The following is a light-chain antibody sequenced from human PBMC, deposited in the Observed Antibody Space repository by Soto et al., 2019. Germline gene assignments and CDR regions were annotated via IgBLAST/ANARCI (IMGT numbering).Light chain of an antibody. J-gene: IGKJ2*01. Sequence: DIQMTQSPSSLSASVGDIVTITCRASQNIVKYLNWYQQTPGQAPKLLIYGESRLESGVPSRFSGLGSGTFFTLTISSLQPEDFAIYYCQQSYSNLYNFGQGTRLEI. CDR3: QQSYSNLYN. CDR1: QNIVKY. V-gene: IGKV1-39*01. CDR2: GES.